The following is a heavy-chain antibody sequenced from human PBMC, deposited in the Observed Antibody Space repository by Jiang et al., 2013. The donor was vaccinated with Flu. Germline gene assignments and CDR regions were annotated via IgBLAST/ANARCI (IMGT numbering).Heavy chain of an antibody. D-gene: IGHD3-16*01. CDR3: ARFGLYDYFDY. J-gene: IGHJ4*02. V-gene: IGHV1-3*01. Sequence: TITRDTSASTAYMELSSLRSEDTAVYYCARFGLYDYFDYWGQGTLVTVSS.